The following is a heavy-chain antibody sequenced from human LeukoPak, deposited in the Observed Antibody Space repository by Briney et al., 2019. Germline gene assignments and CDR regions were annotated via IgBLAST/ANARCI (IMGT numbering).Heavy chain of an antibody. D-gene: IGHD6-13*01. CDR1: GYTLTSYD. V-gene: IGHV1-8*01. Sequence: ASVRVSCKASGYTLTSYDINWVRQATGQGLEWMGWMNPNSGNTGYAQKFQGRVTMTRNTSISTAYMELSSLRSEDTAVYYCARQFRYSSSWYVIGYWGQGTLVTVSS. J-gene: IGHJ4*02. CDR2: MNPNSGNT. CDR3: ARQFRYSSSWYVIGY.